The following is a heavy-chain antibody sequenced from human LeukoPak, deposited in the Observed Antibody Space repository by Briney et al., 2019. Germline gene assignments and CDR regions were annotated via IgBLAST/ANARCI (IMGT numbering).Heavy chain of an antibody. J-gene: IGHJ3*02. CDR2: ISYDGSNK. CDR3: ATNDYGAETAFDI. Sequence: GGSLRLSCAASGFTFSSYGMHWVRQAPGKGLEWVAVISYDGSNKYYADSVKGRFTISRDNSKNTLYLQMNSLRAEDTAVYYCATNDYGAETAFDIWGQGTMVTVSS. D-gene: IGHD4-17*01. V-gene: IGHV3-30*03. CDR1: GFTFSSYG.